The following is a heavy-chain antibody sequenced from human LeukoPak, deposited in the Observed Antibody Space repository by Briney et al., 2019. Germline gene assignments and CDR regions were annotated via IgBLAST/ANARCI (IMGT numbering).Heavy chain of an antibody. CDR1: GFTFSSYE. D-gene: IGHD5-18*01. J-gene: IGHJ4*02. Sequence: GGSLRLSCAASGFTFSSYEMNWVRQAPGKGLEWVSCISSSGSTIYYADSVKGRFTISRDNAKNSLYLQMNSLRAEDTAVYYCARDQQLWLLGYWGQGTLVTVSS. V-gene: IGHV3-48*03. CDR2: ISSSGSTI. CDR3: ARDQQLWLLGY.